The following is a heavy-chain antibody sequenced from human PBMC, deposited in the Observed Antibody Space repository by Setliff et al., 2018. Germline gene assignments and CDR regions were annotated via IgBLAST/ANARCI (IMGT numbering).Heavy chain of an antibody. D-gene: IGHD3-22*01. CDR2: LWYEGSNK. Sequence: GGSLRLSCAASGFTFSSYGMHWVRQAPGKGLDGVAVLWYEGSNKYYADSVKGRFTISGDNSQNTLYLQTNSRRAEDTAVYYCATNPRKGRSGGYYYDDPYYYYMDVWGKGTTVTVSS. CDR3: ATNPRKGRSGGYYYDDPYYYYMDV. J-gene: IGHJ6*03. CDR1: GFTFSSYG. V-gene: IGHV3-33*01.